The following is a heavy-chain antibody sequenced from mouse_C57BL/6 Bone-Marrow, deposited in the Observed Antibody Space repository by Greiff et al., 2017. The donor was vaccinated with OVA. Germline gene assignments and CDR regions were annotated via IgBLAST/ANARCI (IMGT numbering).Heavy chain of an antibody. Sequence: VQLQQSGAELVRPGSSVKLSCKASGYTFTSYWMDWVKQRPGQGLEWIGNIYPSDSETHYNQKFKDKATLTVDKSSSTAYMQLSSLTSEDSAVYYCARRVFYYYGSYYFDYWGQGTTLTVSS. J-gene: IGHJ2*01. D-gene: IGHD1-1*01. CDR2: IYPSDSET. V-gene: IGHV1-61*01. CDR1: GYTFTSYW. CDR3: ARRVFYYYGSYYFDY.